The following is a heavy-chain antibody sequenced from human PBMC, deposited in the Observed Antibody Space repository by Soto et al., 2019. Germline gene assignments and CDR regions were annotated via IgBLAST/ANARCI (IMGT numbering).Heavy chain of an antibody. Sequence: SETLSLTCTVSGGSISSSSYYWGWIRQPPGKGLEWIGSIYYSGSTYYNPSLKSRVTISVDTSKNQFSLKLSSVTAADTAVYYCANGEDIVGAPKDEGFDYWGQGTLVTVSS. CDR3: ANGEDIVGAPKDEGFDY. CDR1: GGSISSSSYY. V-gene: IGHV4-39*01. CDR2: IYYSGST. J-gene: IGHJ4*02. D-gene: IGHD1-26*01.